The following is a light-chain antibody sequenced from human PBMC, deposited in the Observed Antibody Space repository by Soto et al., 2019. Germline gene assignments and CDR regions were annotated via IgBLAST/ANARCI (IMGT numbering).Light chain of an antibody. CDR1: SNDISKYNY. J-gene: IGLJ2*01. CDR2: EVN. CDR3: SSYAGRNNVI. Sequence: QSVLTQPPSASGSPGQSVTISCTGTSNDISKYNYVSWYQQHPGKAPKLLIYEVNKRPSEVPERFSGSKSANTASLTVSGLQAEDEADYYCSSYAGRNNVIFGGGTKVTVL. V-gene: IGLV2-8*01.